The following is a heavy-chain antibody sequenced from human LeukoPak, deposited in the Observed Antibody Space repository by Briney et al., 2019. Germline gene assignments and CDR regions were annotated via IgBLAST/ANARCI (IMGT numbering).Heavy chain of an antibody. V-gene: IGHV3-23*01. D-gene: IGHD4-17*01. CDR3: AKGYGDYLRGYNWFDP. Sequence: GGSLRLSCEASGFTFRNHYMTWVRQAPGKGLEWVSAISGSGGSTYYADSVKGRFTISRDNSKNTLYLQMNSLRAEDTAVYYCAKGYGDYLRGYNWFDPWGQGTLVTVSS. CDR2: ISGSGGST. J-gene: IGHJ5*02. CDR1: GFTFRNHY.